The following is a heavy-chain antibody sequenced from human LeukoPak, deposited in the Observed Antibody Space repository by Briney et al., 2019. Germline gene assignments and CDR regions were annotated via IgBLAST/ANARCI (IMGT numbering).Heavy chain of an antibody. CDR2: IRAYISNR. D-gene: IGHD3-9*01. J-gene: IGHJ4*02. CDR1: GSTFTSYG. V-gene: IGHV1-18*01. CDR3: ARVYESLSANYFRDY. Sequence: ASVKVSCKAAGSTFTSYGIGWGRQAPGQGRGGRGWIRAYISNRNYSQNLQGRVTMSTNTSRNRAYMELSSLRTDQTAEYYGARVYESLSANYFRDYGGQGTRVTGSS.